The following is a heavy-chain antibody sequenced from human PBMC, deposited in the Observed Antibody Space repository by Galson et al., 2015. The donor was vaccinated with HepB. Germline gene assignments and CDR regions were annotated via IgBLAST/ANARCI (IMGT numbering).Heavy chain of an antibody. CDR1: GSTFSSYW. CDR2: IKQDGSEK. CDR3: ARGWRYFD. J-gene: IGHJ4*02. D-gene: IGHD3-9*01. Sequence: SLRLSCAASGSTFSSYWMSWVRQAPGKGLEWVANIKQDGSEKYYVDSVKGRFTISRDNAKNSLHLQMNSLRAEDTAVYYCARGWRYFDWGQGTLVTVSS. V-gene: IGHV3-7*03.